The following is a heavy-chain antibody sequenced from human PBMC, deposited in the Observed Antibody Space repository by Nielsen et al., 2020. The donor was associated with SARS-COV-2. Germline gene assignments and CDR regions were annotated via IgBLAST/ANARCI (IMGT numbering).Heavy chain of an antibody. D-gene: IGHD6-19*01. CDR1: GFVLGTYW. Sequence: GESLKISCAASGFVLGTYWMHWVRQAPGEGLVWLSRISGDGRTTNYAGSVKGRFTVSRDNAKNTIYLQVNSLGVEDTATYYCARAPTDTSVWYVNGFDIWGQWTLVTVSS. CDR3: ARAPTDTSVWYVNGFDI. CDR2: ISGDGRTT. V-gene: IGHV3-74*01. J-gene: IGHJ3*02.